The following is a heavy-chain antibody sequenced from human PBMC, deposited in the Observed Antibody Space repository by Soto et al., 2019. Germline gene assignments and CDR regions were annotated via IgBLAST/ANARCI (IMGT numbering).Heavy chain of an antibody. CDR3: VADVGFLERMADFDP. Sequence: PSETLSLTCTVSGGSISSSSYYWGWIRQPPGKGLEWIGSIYYSGSTYYNPSLKSRVTISVDTSENQFSLKLSSVTAADTAVYYCVADVGFLERMADFDPWGQGTLVTVPQ. CDR1: GGSISSSSYY. D-gene: IGHD3-3*02. J-gene: IGHJ5*02. CDR2: IYYSGST. V-gene: IGHV4-39*01.